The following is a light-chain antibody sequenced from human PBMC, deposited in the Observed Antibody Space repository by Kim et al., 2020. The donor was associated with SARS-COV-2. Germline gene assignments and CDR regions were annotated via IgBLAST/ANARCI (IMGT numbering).Light chain of an antibody. V-gene: IGLV2-23*02. J-gene: IGLJ3*02. CDR2: EVS. CDR1: SSDVGTYNL. CDR3: CSYEGSSIWL. Sequence: QSALTQPASVSGSPGQSITISCTASSSDVGTYNLVSWFQQHPGKAPKLIIYEVSKRPSGVSDRFSGSKSGNTASLTISGLQAEDEADYFCCSYEGSSIWLFGGGTQLTVL.